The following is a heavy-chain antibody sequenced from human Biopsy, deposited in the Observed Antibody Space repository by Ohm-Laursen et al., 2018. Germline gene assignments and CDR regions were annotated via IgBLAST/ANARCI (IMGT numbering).Heavy chain of an antibody. CDR3: ATDGAGSYNEK. CDR1: GFTFGDYY. Sequence: SLRLPCSASGFTFGDYYMSWIRQAPGKGLEWLSYISGSGVTKMYADSVKGRFTVSRDNAKNSLYLEMNNLTVEDTAVYYCATDGAGSYNEKWGQGTLVSVSS. D-gene: IGHD3-10*01. J-gene: IGHJ4*02. V-gene: IGHV3-11*01. CDR2: ISGSGVTK.